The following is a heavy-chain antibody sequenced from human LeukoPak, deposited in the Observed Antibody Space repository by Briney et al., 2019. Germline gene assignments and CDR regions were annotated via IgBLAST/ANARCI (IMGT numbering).Heavy chain of an antibody. V-gene: IGHV3-53*01. J-gene: IGHJ4*02. D-gene: IGHD3-10*01. CDR2: IYSGGST. CDR1: GFTVSSNY. CDR3: AREGQYGSGSKYFDY. Sequence: PGGSLRLSCAASGFTVSSNYMSWVRQAPGKGLEWASVIYSGGSTYYADSVKGRFTISRDNSKNTLYLQMNSLRAEDTAVYYCAREGQYGSGSKYFDYWGQGTLVTVSS.